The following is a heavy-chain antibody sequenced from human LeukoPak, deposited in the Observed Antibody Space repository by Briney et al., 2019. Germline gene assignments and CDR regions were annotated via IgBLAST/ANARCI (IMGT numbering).Heavy chain of an antibody. CDR1: GGTFSSYA. V-gene: IGHV1-69*06. J-gene: IGHJ3*02. Sequence: SVKVSCKSSGGTFSSYAISWVRQAPGQGLEWMGGIIPIFGTANYAQKFQGRVTITADKSTSTAYMELSSLRSEDTAVYYCARGRGYSNREAFDIWGQGTMVTVSS. CDR2: IIPIFGTA. D-gene: IGHD6-13*01. CDR3: ARGRGYSNREAFDI.